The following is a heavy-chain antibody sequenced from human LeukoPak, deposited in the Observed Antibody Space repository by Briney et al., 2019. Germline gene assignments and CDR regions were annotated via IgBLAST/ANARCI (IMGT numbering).Heavy chain of an antibody. J-gene: IGHJ4*02. CDR2: ISYDGSNK. D-gene: IGHD2-8*01. CDR3: AKDGVPSRYFGRNYFDY. V-gene: IGHV3-30*04. CDR1: GFTFSSYA. Sequence: PGGSPRLSCAASGFTFSSYAMHWVRQAPGKGLEWVAVISYDGSNKYYADSVKGRFTISRDNSKNTLYLQMNSLRAEDTAVYYCAKDGVPSRYFGRNYFDYWGQGTLVTVSS.